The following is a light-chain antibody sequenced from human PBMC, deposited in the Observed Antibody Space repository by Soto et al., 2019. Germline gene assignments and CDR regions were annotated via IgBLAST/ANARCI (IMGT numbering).Light chain of an antibody. J-gene: IGLJ2*01. CDR3: SSFTSSITLV. Sequence: QSALTQPASLSGSPGQSITISCTGTTSDIGSYDFVSWYQHRPGKAPQLMIYQVSNRPSGVSNRFSGSKSGNTASLTISGLQAEDEADYYCSSFTSSITLVFGGGTKLTVL. CDR1: TSDIGSYDF. CDR2: QVS. V-gene: IGLV2-14*01.